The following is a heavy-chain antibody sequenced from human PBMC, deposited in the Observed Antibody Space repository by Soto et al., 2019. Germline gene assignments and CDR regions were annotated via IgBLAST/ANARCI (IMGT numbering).Heavy chain of an antibody. CDR3: ARPHRIKIFGVLGY. V-gene: IGHV1-3*01. CDR1: GYTFTSYA. Sequence: PSVKVSCKASGYTFTSYAMHWVRQAPGQRLEWMGWINAGNGNTKYSQKFQGRVTITRDTSASTAYMELRSLRSEDTAVYYCARPHRIKIFGVLGYWGQGTLVTVSS. J-gene: IGHJ1*01. CDR2: INAGNGNT. D-gene: IGHD3-3*01.